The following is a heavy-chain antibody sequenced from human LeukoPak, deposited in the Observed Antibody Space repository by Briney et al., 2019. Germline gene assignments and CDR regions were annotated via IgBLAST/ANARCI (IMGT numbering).Heavy chain of an antibody. J-gene: IGHJ4*02. CDR1: GFTFTSSA. CDR3: AAVGPKEAIVGATTVDY. V-gene: IGHV1-58*01. Sequence: SVKLSCKASGFTFTSSAVQWVRQARGQRLEWIGWIVVGSGNTNYAQKFQERVTITRDMSTSTAYMELSSLRSEDTAVYYCAAVGPKEAIVGATTVDYWGQGTLVTVSS. CDR2: IVVGSGNT. D-gene: IGHD1-26*01.